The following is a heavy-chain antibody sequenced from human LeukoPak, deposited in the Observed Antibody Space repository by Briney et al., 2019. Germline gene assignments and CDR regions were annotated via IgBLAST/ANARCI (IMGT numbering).Heavy chain of an antibody. D-gene: IGHD3-10*01. CDR2: ISYDGSNK. CDR1: GFTFSSYG. CDR3: AKVSDRFMVRGLDY. V-gene: IGHV3-30*18. Sequence: GGSLRLSCAASGFTFSSYGMHWVRQAPGKGLEWVAVISYDGSNKYYADSVKGRFTISRDNSKNTLYLQMNSLRAEDTAVYYCAKVSDRFMVRGLDYWGQVTLVTVSS. J-gene: IGHJ4*02.